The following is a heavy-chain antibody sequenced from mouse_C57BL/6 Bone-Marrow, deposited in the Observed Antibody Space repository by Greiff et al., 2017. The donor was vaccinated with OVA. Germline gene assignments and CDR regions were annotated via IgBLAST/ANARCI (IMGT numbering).Heavy chain of an antibody. J-gene: IGHJ1*03. V-gene: IGHV2-5*01. D-gene: IGHD1-1*01. CDR2: IWRGGST. CDR3: AKKGYGSSHWYFDV. CDR1: GFSFTSYG. Sequence: QVQLKESGPGLVQPSQSLSITCTVSGFSFTSYGVHWVRQSPGKGLEWLGVIWRGGSTDYNAAFMSRLSITKDNSKSQVFFKMNSLQADDTAIYYCAKKGYGSSHWYFDVWGTGTTVTVSS.